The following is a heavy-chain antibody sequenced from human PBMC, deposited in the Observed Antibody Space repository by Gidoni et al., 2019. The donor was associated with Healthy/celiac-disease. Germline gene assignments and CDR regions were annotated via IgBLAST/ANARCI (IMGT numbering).Heavy chain of an antibody. D-gene: IGHD2-2*03. J-gene: IGHJ4*02. CDR3: ARDGYCSSTSCSES. CDR2: ISSSSSNI. CDR1: GFPLRSNS. V-gene: IGHV3-21*01. Sequence: VQLVESGGGLVKPGGSLRPSCAASGFPLRSNSVNCVRQAPGKGLEWVSSISSSSSNIDYADSVKGRFTISRDNAKNSLYLQMNSLRAEDTAVYYCARDGYCSSTSCSESWGQGTLVTVSS.